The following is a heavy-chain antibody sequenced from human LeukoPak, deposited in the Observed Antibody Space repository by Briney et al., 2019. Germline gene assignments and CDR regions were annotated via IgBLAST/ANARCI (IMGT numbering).Heavy chain of an antibody. CDR1: GCTFTGYY. V-gene: IGHV1-2*06. CDR3: ARGYSSSWIGGY. CDR2: INPNSGGT. J-gene: IGHJ4*02. Sequence: ASVKVSCKASGCTFTGYYMHWVRQAPGQGLEWMGRINPNSGGTNYAQKFQGRVTMTRDTSISTAYMELSRLRSDDTAVYYCARGYSSSWIGGYWGQGTLVTVSS. D-gene: IGHD6-13*01.